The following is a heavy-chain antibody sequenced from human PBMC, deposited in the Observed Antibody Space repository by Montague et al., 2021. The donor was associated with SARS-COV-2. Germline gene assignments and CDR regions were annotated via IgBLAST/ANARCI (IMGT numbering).Heavy chain of an antibody. Sequence: SETLSLTCSVSGGSINNYFWGWIRQSPGKGLEWVDYMHSTGSTAYNPSLKSRVIISVGTSKTQISLKLSSVSAADTALYYCARAVVGAKTATIESWGQGTLVTVSS. D-gene: IGHD2-15*01. J-gene: IGHJ4*02. CDR1: GGSINNYF. CDR3: ARAVVGAKTATIES. V-gene: IGHV4-59*01. CDR2: MHSTGST.